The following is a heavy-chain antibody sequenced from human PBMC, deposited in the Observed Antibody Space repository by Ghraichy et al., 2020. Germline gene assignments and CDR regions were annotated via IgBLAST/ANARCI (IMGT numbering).Heavy chain of an antibody. J-gene: IGHJ4*02. Sequence: SETLSLTCTVSGGSISSYYWSWIRQPPGKGLEWIGYIYYSGSTNYNPSLKSRVTISVDTSKNQFSLKLSSVTAADTAVYYCARVNSRYDYVWGSYRYNFDYWGQGTLVTVSS. CDR1: GGSISSYY. V-gene: IGHV4-59*01. D-gene: IGHD3-16*02. CDR3: ARVNSRYDYVWGSYRYNFDY. CDR2: IYYSGST.